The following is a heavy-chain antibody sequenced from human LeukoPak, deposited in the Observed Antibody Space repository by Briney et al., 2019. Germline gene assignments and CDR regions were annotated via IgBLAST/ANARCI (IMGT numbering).Heavy chain of an antibody. V-gene: IGHV1-69*13. Sequence: ASVKVSCKASGGTFSSYAISWVRQAPGQGLEWMGGIIPIFGTANYAQKLQGRVTITADESTSTAYMELSSLRSEDTAVYYCARSKRDRLGAGIQLWFAAFDIWGQGTMVTVSS. D-gene: IGHD5-18*01. CDR3: ARSKRDRLGAGIQLWFAAFDI. CDR1: GGTFSSYA. CDR2: IIPIFGTA. J-gene: IGHJ3*02.